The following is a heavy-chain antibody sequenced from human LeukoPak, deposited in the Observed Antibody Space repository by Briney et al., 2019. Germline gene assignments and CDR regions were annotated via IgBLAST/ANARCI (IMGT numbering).Heavy chain of an antibody. CDR1: GFTFDDYA. D-gene: IGHD5-18*01. CDR2: ISWNSGSI. Sequence: PGRSLRLSCAASGFTFDDYAMHWVRQAPGKGLEWVSGISWNSGSIGYADSVKGRFTISRDNAKNSLYLQMNSLRAEDTALYYCAKDITFRRYSYGFDYWGQGTLVTVSS. V-gene: IGHV3-9*01. J-gene: IGHJ4*02. CDR3: AKDITFRRYSYGFDY.